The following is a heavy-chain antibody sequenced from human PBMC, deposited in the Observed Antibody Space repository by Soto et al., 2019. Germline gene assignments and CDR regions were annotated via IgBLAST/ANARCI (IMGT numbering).Heavy chain of an antibody. V-gene: IGHV3-48*02. CDR1: GFPFSNYS. Sequence: DVQLDQSGGGLVQPGGSLRLSCEASGFPFSNYSMHWVRQAPGKGLEWISYINRGSTTTFHADSITGRLTVSRDNAKNSVYLHMSSLRHDDTAIYYCARDLSHWGQGTLVTVSS. CDR2: INRGSTTT. CDR3: ARDLSH. J-gene: IGHJ4*02.